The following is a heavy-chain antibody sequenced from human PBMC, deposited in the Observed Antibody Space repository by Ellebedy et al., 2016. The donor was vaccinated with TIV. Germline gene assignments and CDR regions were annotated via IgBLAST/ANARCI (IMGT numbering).Heavy chain of an antibody. CDR3: ARHYGSGSYTMDV. Sequence: GESLKISCAASGFTFSDYYMSWIRQAPGKGLECVSCISTSGSPIYYADSVKGRFTISRDNAKNSLYLQMNSLRAEDTAVYYCARHYGSGSYTMDVWGQGTTVTVSS. CDR2: ISTSGSPI. D-gene: IGHD3-10*01. CDR1: GFTFSDYY. V-gene: IGHV3-11*01. J-gene: IGHJ6*02.